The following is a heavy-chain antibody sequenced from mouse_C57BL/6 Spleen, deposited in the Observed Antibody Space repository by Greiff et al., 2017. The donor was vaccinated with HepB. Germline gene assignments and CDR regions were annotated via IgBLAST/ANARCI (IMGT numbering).Heavy chain of an antibody. CDR1: GFTFSSYA. J-gene: IGHJ1*03. Sequence: EVQGVESGGGLVKPGGSLKLSCAASGFTFSSYAMSWVRQTPEKRLEWVATISDGGSYTYYPDNVKGRFTISRDNAKNNLYLQMSHLKSEDTAMYYCARAILLGYFDVWGTGTTVTVSS. D-gene: IGHD1-1*01. CDR3: ARAILLGYFDV. V-gene: IGHV5-4*01. CDR2: ISDGGSYT.